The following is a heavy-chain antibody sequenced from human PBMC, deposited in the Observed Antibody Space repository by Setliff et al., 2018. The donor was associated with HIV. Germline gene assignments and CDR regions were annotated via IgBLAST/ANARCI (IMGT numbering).Heavy chain of an antibody. CDR1: GGTFSSYA. CDR2: IIPIFGTA. Sequence: SVKVSCKASGGTFSSYAISWVRQAPGQGLEWMGGIIPIFGTANYAQKFQGRVTITTDESPGTAYMELSSLRSEDPAVYYCSRDVDHMMDVWGQGTPVTVSS. V-gene: IGHV1-69*05. J-gene: IGHJ6*02. CDR3: SRDVDHMMDV.